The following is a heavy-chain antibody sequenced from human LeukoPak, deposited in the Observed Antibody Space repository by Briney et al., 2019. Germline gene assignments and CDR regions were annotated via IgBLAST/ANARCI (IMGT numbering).Heavy chain of an antibody. CDR3: ALEGITMVRVLFY. V-gene: IGHV3-23*01. Sequence: PGGPLSLSCAASGFTFSSYAMSWVPQAPGKGLEWGSDLSGSRGNTYYADSLQGRFNISIDTSKNTLYLQMNSLRAEDTAVYYCALEGITMVRVLFYWGQGTLVTVSS. J-gene: IGHJ4*02. CDR2: LSGSRGNT. D-gene: IGHD3-10*01. CDR1: GFTFSSYA.